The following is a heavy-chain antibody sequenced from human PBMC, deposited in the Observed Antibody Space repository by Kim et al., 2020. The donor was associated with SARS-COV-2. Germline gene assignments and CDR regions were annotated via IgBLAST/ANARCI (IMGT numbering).Heavy chain of an antibody. J-gene: IGHJ4*02. CDR3: AKATDYYGSGRIGY. CDR1: GFTFSSYA. CDR2: ISGSGGST. Sequence: GGSLRLSCAASGFTFSSYAMSWVRQAPGKGLEWVSAISGSGGSTYYADSVKGRFTISRDNSKNTLYLQMNSLRAEDTAVYYCAKATDYYGSGRIGYWGQGTLVTVSS. D-gene: IGHD3-10*01. V-gene: IGHV3-23*01.